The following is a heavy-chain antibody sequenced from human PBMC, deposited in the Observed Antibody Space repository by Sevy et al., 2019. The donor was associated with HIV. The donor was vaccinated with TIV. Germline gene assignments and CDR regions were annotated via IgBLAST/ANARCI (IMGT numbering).Heavy chain of an antibody. D-gene: IGHD3-16*01. V-gene: IGHV4-59*01. J-gene: IGHJ4*02. CDR1: GGSISSYY. CDR3: ARAGVFMYDY. Sequence: WETLSLTCTVSGGSISSYYWSWIRQPPGKELEWIGYIDYSGSTNYNPSLKSRVTISVDTSKNQFSLKLSSVTAADTAVYYCARAGVFMYDYWGQGTLVTVSS. CDR2: IDYSGST.